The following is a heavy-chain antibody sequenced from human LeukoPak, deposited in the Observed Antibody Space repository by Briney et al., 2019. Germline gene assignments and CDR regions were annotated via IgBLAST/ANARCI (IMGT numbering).Heavy chain of an antibody. J-gene: IGHJ2*01. V-gene: IGHV4-39*07. D-gene: IGHD5-24*01. Sequence: SETLSLTCTVSGVSITSGTSYWGWIRQPPGKGLEWIGNIYYTGSTFDNPSLKSRVTISVDTSKNQFSLKLSSVTAADTAVYYCARDRDGYFDLWGRGTLVTVSS. CDR3: ARDRDGYFDL. CDR1: GVSITSGTSY. CDR2: IYYTGST.